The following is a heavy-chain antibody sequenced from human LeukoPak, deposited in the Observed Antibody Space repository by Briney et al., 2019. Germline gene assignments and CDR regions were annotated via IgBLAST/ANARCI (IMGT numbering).Heavy chain of an antibody. J-gene: IGHJ4*02. D-gene: IGHD3-10*01. V-gene: IGHV1-3*01. CDR3: AKATSVITLFDY. Sequence: ASVKVSCKASGGTFSSYAISWVRQAPGQGLEWMGWINAGSGNTKYSQKFQGRVTITRDTSASTAYMELSSLRTEDTAVYYCAKATSVITLFDYWGQGTLVTVSS. CDR1: GGTFSSYA. CDR2: INAGSGNT.